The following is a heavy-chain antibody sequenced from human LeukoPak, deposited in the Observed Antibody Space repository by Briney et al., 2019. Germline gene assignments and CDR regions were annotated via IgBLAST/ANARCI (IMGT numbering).Heavy chain of an antibody. CDR3: ARVRWGGLYYFDY. CDR1: GFTFSSYW. D-gene: IGHD3-16*01. J-gene: IGHJ4*02. V-gene: IGHV3-74*01. Sequence: GGSLKLSCAASGFTFSSYWMHWVRQAPGKGLVGVSRINDDGRSTNYADSVKGRFTISRDNAKNTLYLLINSLRAEDTAVYYCARVRWGGLYYFDYWGQGTLVTVSS. CDR2: INDDGRST.